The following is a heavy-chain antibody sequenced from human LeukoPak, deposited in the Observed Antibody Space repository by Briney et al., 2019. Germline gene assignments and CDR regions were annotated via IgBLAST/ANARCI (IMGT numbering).Heavy chain of an antibody. Sequence: PSETLSLTCTVSGGSISSYYWSWIRQPPGKGLEWIGYIYYSGSTNYNPSLKSRVTISVDTSKNQFSLKLGSVTAADTAVYYCARAQTTVTQGPDAFDIWGQGTMVTVSS. V-gene: IGHV4-59*01. CDR1: GGSISSYY. CDR3: ARAQTTVTQGPDAFDI. J-gene: IGHJ3*02. D-gene: IGHD4-17*01. CDR2: IYYSGST.